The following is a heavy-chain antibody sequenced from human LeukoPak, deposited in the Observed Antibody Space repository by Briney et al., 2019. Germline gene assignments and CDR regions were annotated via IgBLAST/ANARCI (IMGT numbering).Heavy chain of an antibody. CDR3: ARAPSTSPFYFDY. CDR2: INWSGGST. D-gene: IGHD2-2*01. V-gene: IGHV3-20*04. CDR1: GFAFDEHG. Sequence: GGSLRLSCTASGFAFDEHGMSWVRKVPGKGLEWVSVINWSGGSTGYADPLRGRFTISRDNAKNSLYLQMDSLRAEDTALYYCARAPSTSPFYFDYWGQGTLVTVSS. J-gene: IGHJ4*02.